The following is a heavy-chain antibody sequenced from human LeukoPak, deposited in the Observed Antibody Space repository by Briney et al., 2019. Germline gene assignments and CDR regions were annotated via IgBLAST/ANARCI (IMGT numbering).Heavy chain of an antibody. J-gene: IGHJ3*02. D-gene: IGHD3-22*01. CDR1: GYTFTRYY. Sequence: ASVKVSCKASGYTFTRYYMHWVRQAPGQGLEWMGIINPSGGNTNYAQKFQGRVTMTRDMSTSTVYMELSSLRSEDTAVYYCARERSSGYNDAFDIWGQGTMVTISS. CDR2: INPSGGNT. CDR3: ARERSSGYNDAFDI. V-gene: IGHV1-46*01.